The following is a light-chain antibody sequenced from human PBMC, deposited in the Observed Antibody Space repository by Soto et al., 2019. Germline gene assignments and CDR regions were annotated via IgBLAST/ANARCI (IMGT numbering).Light chain of an antibody. CDR1: QSISSY. CDR2: AAS. J-gene: IGKJ1*01. CDR3: QESYSTPVG. V-gene: IGKV1-39*01. Sequence: DIQMTQSPSSLSASVGDRVTVTCRASQSISSYLNWYQQKPGKAPKLLIYAASSLQSGVPSRFSGSGSGTDFTLTISSLLPEDFATYYCQESYSTPVGFGQGTKVEIK.